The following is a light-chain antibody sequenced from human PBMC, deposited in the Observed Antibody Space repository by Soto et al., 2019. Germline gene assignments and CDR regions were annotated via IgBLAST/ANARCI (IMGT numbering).Light chain of an antibody. V-gene: IGKV3D-15*01. CDR1: QSVSSSH. CDR2: GAS. J-gene: IGKJ1*01. CDR3: QQYNNWPRT. Sequence: IVMTQSPATLSVSPGERATLPCRASQSVSSSHLAWYQQKPGQAPGLLIYGASSRATGIPARFSGSGSGTEFTLTISSLQSEDFAVYYCQQYNNWPRTFGQGTKVDIK.